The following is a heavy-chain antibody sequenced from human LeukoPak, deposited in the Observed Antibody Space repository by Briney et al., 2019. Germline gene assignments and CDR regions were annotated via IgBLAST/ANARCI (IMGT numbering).Heavy chain of an antibody. D-gene: IGHD1-1*01. CDR1: GFTFSSYG. Sequence: PGGSLRLSCAASGFTFSSYGMSWVRQAPGKGLEWVSAISGSGGSTYYADSVKGRFTISRDNSENTLYLQMNSLRAEDTALYYCAKGLERESRLDSWGQGTLVTVSS. CDR2: ISGSGGST. J-gene: IGHJ4*02. CDR3: AKGLERESRLDS. V-gene: IGHV3-23*01.